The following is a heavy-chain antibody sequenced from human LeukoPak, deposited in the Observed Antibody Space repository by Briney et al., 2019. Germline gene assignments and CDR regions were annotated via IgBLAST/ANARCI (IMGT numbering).Heavy chain of an antibody. D-gene: IGHD3-22*01. CDR3: ARVARSYYDSSGYSP. Sequence: SETLSLTCTVSGGSVSSGSYYWSWIRQPPGKGLEWIGYIYYSGSTNYNPSLKSRVTISVDTSKNQFSLKLSSVTAADTAVYYCARVARSYYDSSGYSPWGQGTLVTVSS. V-gene: IGHV4-61*01. J-gene: IGHJ5*02. CDR2: IYYSGST. CDR1: GGSVSSGSYY.